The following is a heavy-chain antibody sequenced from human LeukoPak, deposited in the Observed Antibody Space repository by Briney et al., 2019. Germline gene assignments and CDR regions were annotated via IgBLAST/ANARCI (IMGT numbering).Heavy chain of an antibody. D-gene: IGHD7-27*01. V-gene: IGHV5-51*01. CDR1: GYRFTSYW. CDR2: IYPDDPDT. Sequence: GGSPKTFFWGLGYRFTSYWIGWVRPRPGKGLEGRGIIYPDDPDTRYSPSFQGQVTISVDNSITTAYLPGSSLKASDTAMYYCPRLRLGIHYKRELVFHYWGQGPLLRVSS. CDR3: PRLRLGIHYKRELVFHY. J-gene: IGHJ4*02.